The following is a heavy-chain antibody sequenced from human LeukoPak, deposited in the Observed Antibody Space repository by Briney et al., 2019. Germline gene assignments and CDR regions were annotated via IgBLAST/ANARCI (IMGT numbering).Heavy chain of an antibody. CDR2: IYYSGST. D-gene: IGHD2-15*01. CDR1: GGSFSGYY. V-gene: IGHV4-34*01. J-gene: IGHJ6*02. CDR3: ARVGGSNYYYYGMDV. Sequence: SETLSLTCAVYGGSFSGYYWSWIRQPPGKGLEWIGSIYYSGSTYYNPSLKSRVTISVDTSKNQFSLKLSSVTAADTAVYYCARVGGSNYYYYGMDVWGQGTTVTVSS.